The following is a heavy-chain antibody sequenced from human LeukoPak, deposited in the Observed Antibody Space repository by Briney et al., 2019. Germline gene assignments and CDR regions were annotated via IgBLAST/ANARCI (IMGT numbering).Heavy chain of an antibody. CDR3: ARDRYNSGGSFDY. CDR2: TYYRSKWYT. Sequence: SQTLSLTCAISGDSVSSNSAAWNRIRQSPSRGLEWLGRTYYRSKWYTDYALSVKSRITINSDTSKNHFSLHLNSVTPEDTAVYYRARDRYNSGGSFDYWGQGTLVTVSS. CDR1: GDSVSSNSAA. D-gene: IGHD6-19*01. J-gene: IGHJ4*02. V-gene: IGHV6-1*01.